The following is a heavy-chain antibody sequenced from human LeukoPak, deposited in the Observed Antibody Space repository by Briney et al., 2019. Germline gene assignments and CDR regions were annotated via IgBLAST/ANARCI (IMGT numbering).Heavy chain of an antibody. CDR1: GFTFSSYA. J-gene: IGHJ4*02. CDR2: ISGSGGST. CDR3: AKDGSYGSGSSYFDY. Sequence: GGSLRLSCAASGFTFSSYAMSWVRQAPGKRLEWVSAISGSGGSTYYADSVKGRFTISRDNSKNTLYLQMNSLRAEDTAVYYCAKDGSYGSGSSYFDYWGQGTLVTVSS. V-gene: IGHV3-23*01. D-gene: IGHD3-10*01.